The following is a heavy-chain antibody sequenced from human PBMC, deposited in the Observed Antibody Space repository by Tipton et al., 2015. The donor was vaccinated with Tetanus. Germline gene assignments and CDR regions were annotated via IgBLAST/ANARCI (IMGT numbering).Heavy chain of an antibody. CDR2: INHTGST. CDR3: ARGRQRLVQAGFDL. Sequence: TLSLTCDVYDGSFSAYYWTWIRQPPGKGLEWIGEINHTGSTNYNPSLRRRVTISIGTSNNQFSLKLNSVTAADSAVYYCARGRQRLVQAGFDLWGQGTLVTVSS. J-gene: IGHJ5*02. V-gene: IGHV4-34*01. D-gene: IGHD6-13*01. CDR1: DGSFSAYY.